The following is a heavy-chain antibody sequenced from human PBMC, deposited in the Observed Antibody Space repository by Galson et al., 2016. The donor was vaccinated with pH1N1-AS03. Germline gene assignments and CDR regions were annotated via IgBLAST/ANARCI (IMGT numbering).Heavy chain of an antibody. Sequence: SVKVSCKASGYTFSSYAMHWVRQAPRQRLEWMGWINTDNGNTKYSQKFQGRVTITRDTSASTAYMELNSLSSEDTAVYYCARVSAAAWFDPWGQGTLVTVSS. CDR1: GYTFSSYA. V-gene: IGHV1-3*04. D-gene: IGHD6-13*01. CDR2: INTDNGNT. J-gene: IGHJ5*02. CDR3: ARVSAAAWFDP.